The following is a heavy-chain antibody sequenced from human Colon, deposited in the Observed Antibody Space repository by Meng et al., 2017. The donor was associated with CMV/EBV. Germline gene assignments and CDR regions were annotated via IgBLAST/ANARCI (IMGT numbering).Heavy chain of an antibody. Sequence: LSCGVSGFTITDYYMSCVRQALGKGLEWISFIGGAGGVTYYADSMQGRFTISRDNSGKSLYLQMDNLRVEDTAIYYCARGRRDIGFDFWGQGVLVTVSS. V-gene: IGHV3-11*01. J-gene: IGHJ4*02. CDR3: ARGRRDIGFDF. CDR2: IGGAGGVT. CDR1: GFTITDYY. D-gene: IGHD3-10*01.